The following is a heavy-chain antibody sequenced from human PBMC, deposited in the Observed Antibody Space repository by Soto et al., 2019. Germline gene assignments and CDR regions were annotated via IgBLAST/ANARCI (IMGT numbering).Heavy chain of an antibody. CDR2: IIPIFGTA. D-gene: IGHD4-17*01. CDR3: ARARKEPNYGDYEGAIFDY. Sequence: GASVKVSCKASGGTFSSYAISWVRQAPGQGLEWMEGIIPIFGTANYAQKFQGRVTITADESTSTAYMELSSLRSEDTAVYYCARARKEPNYGDYEGAIFDYWGQGTLVTVSS. CDR1: GGTFSSYA. V-gene: IGHV1-69*13. J-gene: IGHJ4*02.